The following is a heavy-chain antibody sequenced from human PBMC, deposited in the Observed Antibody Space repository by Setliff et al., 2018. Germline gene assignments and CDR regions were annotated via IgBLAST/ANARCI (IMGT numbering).Heavy chain of an antibody. J-gene: IGHJ5*02. CDR3: GRDVFDFRTGQGGP. D-gene: IGHD3-3*01. Sequence: GGSLRLSCAASGFAFGTYSMNWVRQAPGKGLEWVSSISSSSSYIYYAESLKGRITISRDNAKNSLYLQMNDLRAEDTSVYYCGRDVFDFRTGQGGPWGQGTRVTVSS. V-gene: IGHV3-21*01. CDR1: GFAFGTYS. CDR2: ISSSSSYI.